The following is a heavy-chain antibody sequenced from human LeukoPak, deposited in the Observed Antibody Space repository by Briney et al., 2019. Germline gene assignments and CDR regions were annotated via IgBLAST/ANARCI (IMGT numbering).Heavy chain of an antibody. V-gene: IGHV4-34*01. CDR1: GGSFSGYY. D-gene: IGHD4-17*01. CDR2: INHSGST. J-gene: IGHJ4*02. CDR3: ARGFGPRVTTVYFDH. Sequence: KPSETLSLTCAVYGGSFSGYYWSWIRQPPGKGLEWIGEINHSGSTNYNPSLKSRVTISVDTSKNQFSLKLSSVTAADTAVYYCARGFGPRVTTVYFDHWGQGTLVTVSS.